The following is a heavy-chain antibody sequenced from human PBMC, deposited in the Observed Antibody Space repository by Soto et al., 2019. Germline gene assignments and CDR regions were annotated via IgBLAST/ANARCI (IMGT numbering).Heavy chain of an antibody. V-gene: IGHV1-69*13. CDR2: IIPIFGTA. J-gene: IGHJ4*02. D-gene: IGHD3-22*01. CDR1: GDTFSRCA. Sequence: GASVKVAGRASGDTFSRCALSWVRQAPGQGLEWMGGIIPIFGTANYAQKFQGRVTITADESTSTAYMELSSLRSEDTAVYYCARVHYYYPYFDYWGQGTLVTVSS. CDR3: ARVHYYYPYFDY.